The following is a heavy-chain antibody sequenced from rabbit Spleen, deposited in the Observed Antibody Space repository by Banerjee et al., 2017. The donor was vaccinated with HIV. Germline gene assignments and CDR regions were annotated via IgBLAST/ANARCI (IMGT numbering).Heavy chain of an antibody. J-gene: IGHJ4*01. CDR1: GFSFSSSYY. CDR2: IYPDSSGST. CDR3: ARGSATMTMVITGFYLTL. Sequence: QEQLVESGGGLVTLGGSLTLTCKASGFSFSSSYYMCWVRQAPGKGLESIACIYPDSSGSTYYASWAKGRFTISKTSSTTVTLQMTSLTAADTATYFCARGSATMTMVITGFYLTLWGPGTLVTVS. D-gene: IGHD2-1*01. V-gene: IGHV1S45*01.